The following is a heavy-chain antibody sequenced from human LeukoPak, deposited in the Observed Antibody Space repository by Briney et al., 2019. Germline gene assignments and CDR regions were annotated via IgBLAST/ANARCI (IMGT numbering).Heavy chain of an antibody. CDR2: ISASGST. V-gene: IGHV4-4*07. Sequence: SETLSLTCTVSGGSISTYYWSWIRQPAGKGLEWIGRISASGSTNYNPSLKSRVTMSVDTSKNQFSLNLSSVTAADTAICYCASSLYYYTSGAGFDYWGQGTLVTVSS. J-gene: IGHJ4*02. D-gene: IGHD3-10*01. CDR1: GGSISTYY. CDR3: ASSLYYYTSGAGFDY.